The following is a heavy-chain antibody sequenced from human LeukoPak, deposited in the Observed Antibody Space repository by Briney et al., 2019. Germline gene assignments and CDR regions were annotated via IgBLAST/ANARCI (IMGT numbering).Heavy chain of an antibody. CDR1: GASIIIYY. CDR2: IYSTGST. J-gene: IGHJ4*02. CDR3: AKGAYEPFDY. D-gene: IGHD1-26*01. Sequence: PSETLPLTGILSGASIIIYYWGGIRHPPGKGLEWIGCIYSTGSTDFNPSLKSPVTMSLDTSKNQSSLKLSSVTAADTAVYFCAKGAYEPFDYWGQGILVTVSS. V-gene: IGHV4-59*01.